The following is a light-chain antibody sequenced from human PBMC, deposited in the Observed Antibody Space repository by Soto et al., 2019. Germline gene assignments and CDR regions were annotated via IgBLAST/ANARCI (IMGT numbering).Light chain of an antibody. CDR1: QSVSSN. CDR2: GAS. J-gene: IGKJ2*01. CDR3: QQYNNWPPYT. V-gene: IGKV3-15*01. Sequence: EIVMTQSPSTLAVSPGERATLSCRASQSVSSNLAWYQQRPVQAPRLLISGASTRATGIPARFSGSGSGTEFTLTISSLQSEDFAVYHCQQYNNWPPYTFGQGTKLEFK.